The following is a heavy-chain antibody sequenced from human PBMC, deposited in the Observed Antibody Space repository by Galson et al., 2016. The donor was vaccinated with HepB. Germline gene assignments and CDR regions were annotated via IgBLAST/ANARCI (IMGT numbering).Heavy chain of an antibody. CDR1: GGSISSSSYY. CDR3: ARLEAADPLLSYGMDV. D-gene: IGHD6-13*01. CDR2: IYYSGST. Sequence: SETLSLTCTVSGGSISSSSYYWGWIRQPPGKGLELIGSIYYSGSTYYTPSLKSRVTISVDTPKNQFPLKLSSVTAADTAVYYFARLEAADPLLSYGMDVWGQGTTVTVSS. V-gene: IGHV4-39*01. J-gene: IGHJ6*02.